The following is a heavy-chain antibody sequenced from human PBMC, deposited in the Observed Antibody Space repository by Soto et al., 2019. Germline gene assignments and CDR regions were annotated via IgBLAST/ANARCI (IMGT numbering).Heavy chain of an antibody. D-gene: IGHD4-17*01. Sequence: SETLSLTCSVSGGSINSVGYYWSWIRQVPGKGLEWIGCIYYSGSTYYNPSLKSRVTISVDTSKNQFSLKLSSVTAADTAVYYCARQRLDYGDYGWFDPWGQGTLVTVSS. J-gene: IGHJ5*02. CDR3: ARQRLDYGDYGWFDP. V-gene: IGHV4-39*01. CDR2: IYYSGST. CDR1: GGSINSVGYY.